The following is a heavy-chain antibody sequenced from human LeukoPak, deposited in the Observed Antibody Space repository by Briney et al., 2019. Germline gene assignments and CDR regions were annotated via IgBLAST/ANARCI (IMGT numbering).Heavy chain of an antibody. CDR3: ARLVIRHLQYGMDV. J-gene: IGHJ6*02. D-gene: IGHD3-9*01. V-gene: IGHV4-61*05. CDR1: GGSISSSSYY. CDR2: IYYSGST. Sequence: PSETLSLTCTVSGGSISSSSYYWGWIRQPPGKGLEWIGYIYYSGSTNYNPSLKSRVTISVDTSKNQFSLKLSSVTAADTAVYYCARLVIRHLQYGMDVWGQGTTVTVSS.